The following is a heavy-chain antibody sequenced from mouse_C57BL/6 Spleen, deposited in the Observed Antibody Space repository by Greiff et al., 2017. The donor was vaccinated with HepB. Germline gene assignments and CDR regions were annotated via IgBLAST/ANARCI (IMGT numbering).Heavy chain of an antibody. V-gene: IGHV14-1*01. CDR3: TTGGRASYFDY. CDR2: IDPEDGDT. CDR1: GFNIKDYY. J-gene: IGHJ2*01. Sequence: DVKLQESGAELVRPGASVKLSCTASGFNIKDYYMHWVKQRPEQGLEWIGRIDPEDGDTEYAPKFQGKATMTADTSSNTAYLQLSSLTSEDTAVYYCTTGGRASYFDYWGQGTTLTVSS.